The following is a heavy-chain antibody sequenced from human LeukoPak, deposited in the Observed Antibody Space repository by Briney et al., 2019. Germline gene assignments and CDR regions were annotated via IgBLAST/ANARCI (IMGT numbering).Heavy chain of an antibody. D-gene: IGHD3-10*01. CDR2: INPNSGGT. V-gene: IGHV1-2*04. CDR3: ARGSPIYYGSGSYYSPPFDY. Sequence: ASVKVSCKASGYTFTGYYMNWVRQAPGQGLEWMGWINPNSGGTNYAQKFQGWVTMTRDTSISTAYMELSRLRSDDTAVYYCARGSPIYYGSGSYYSPPFDYWGQGTLVTVSS. CDR1: GYTFTGYY. J-gene: IGHJ4*02.